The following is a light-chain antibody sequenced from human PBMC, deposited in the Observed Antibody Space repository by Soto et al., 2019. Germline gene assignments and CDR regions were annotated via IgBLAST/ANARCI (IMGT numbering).Light chain of an antibody. J-gene: IGKJ4*01. CDR3: QQYQHWPVT. Sequence: EIVMTPSPATLSVSKGERVTLSCRASQSVPRNLAWYQHTPGHSPRLLISAASSGATGLPSRVSGSGSGTDFTLNISSLQSEDAAVYYCQQYQHWPVTFGGGTKVDIK. CDR2: AAS. V-gene: IGKV3-15*01. CDR1: QSVPRN.